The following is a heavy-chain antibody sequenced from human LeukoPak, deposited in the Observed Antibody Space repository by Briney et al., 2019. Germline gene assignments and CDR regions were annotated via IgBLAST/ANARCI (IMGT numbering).Heavy chain of an antibody. CDR1: GFTFSRYG. D-gene: IGHD6-13*01. CDR3: AKTGGIAASH. CDR2: ISGSGGST. V-gene: IGHV3-23*01. Sequence: GGSLRPSCAASGFTFSRYGMSWVRQAPGKGLEWVSAISGSGGSTYYADSVKGRFTISRDNSKNTLYLQMNSLRAEDTAVYFCAKTGGIAASHWGQGTLVTVSS. J-gene: IGHJ4*02.